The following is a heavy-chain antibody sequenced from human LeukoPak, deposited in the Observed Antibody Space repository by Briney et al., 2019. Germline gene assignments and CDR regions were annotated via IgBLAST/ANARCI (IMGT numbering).Heavy chain of an antibody. J-gene: IGHJ4*02. CDR2: ISPDGTST. CDR1: GFTFSSNW. V-gene: IGHV3-74*01. D-gene: IGHD1-26*01. Sequence: GGSLRLSCAASGFTFSSNWIHWVRQVPGKGLVWVSRISPDGTSTTYADSVKGRFTISRDNATNTLYLQMNTPRAEDTAVYYCVYSGNFRFDYWGQGTLVTVSS. CDR3: VYSGNFRFDY.